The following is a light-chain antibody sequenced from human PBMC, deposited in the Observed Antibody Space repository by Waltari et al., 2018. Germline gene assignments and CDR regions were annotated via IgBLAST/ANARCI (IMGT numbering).Light chain of an antibody. Sequence: QSGLTQPPPVSGAPGQRVTISCTGSSSNIGEGSDLNWYPVLPGKAPKLLIYGNKNRPSGVADRFSGAKSGTSASLAITGLQAEDEADYYCQSYDSSLRGSLFGGGTKLTVL. CDR3: QSYDSSLRGSL. V-gene: IGLV1-40*01. CDR1: SSNIGEGSD. CDR2: GNK. J-gene: IGLJ2*01.